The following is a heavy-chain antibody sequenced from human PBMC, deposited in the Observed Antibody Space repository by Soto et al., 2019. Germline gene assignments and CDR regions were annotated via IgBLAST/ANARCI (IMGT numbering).Heavy chain of an antibody. CDR1: GDSVSSNTAA. J-gene: IGHJ4*02. V-gene: IGHV6-1*01. Sequence: PXHTLSLTFAISGDSVSSNTAAWNWTRSSPSRGLEWLGRTYYRSNWRHDYAVSVKSRITVNPDTSKNHFSLQLNSVTPDDTAVYYCERGVAGSGFDLWGQGTLVTGSS. CDR3: ERGVAGSGFDL. CDR2: TYYRSNWRH. D-gene: IGHD6-19*01.